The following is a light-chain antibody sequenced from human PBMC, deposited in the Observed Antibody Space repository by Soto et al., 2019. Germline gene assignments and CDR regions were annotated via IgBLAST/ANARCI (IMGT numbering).Light chain of an antibody. CDR3: AAWDGSLPAQV. Sequence: QSVLTQPPSVSGSPGQTVTISCSGSSSNIGSNYVSWYQQLPGTAPKLLIYYNNNRPPGVPDRFSASKSGTSAALAITGLQPGEEADYYCAAWDGSLPAQVFGGGTKLTVL. CDR1: SSNIGSNY. J-gene: IGLJ2*01. CDR2: YNN. V-gene: IGLV1-51*01.